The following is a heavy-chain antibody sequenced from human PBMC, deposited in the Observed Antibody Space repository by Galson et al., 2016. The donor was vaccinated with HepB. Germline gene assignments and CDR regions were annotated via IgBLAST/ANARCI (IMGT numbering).Heavy chain of an antibody. D-gene: IGHD6-25*01. CDR2: IYFSGTT. V-gene: IGHV4-39*01. J-gene: IGHJ3*02. CDR3: ASSSPLAPDDAFDI. CDR1: GGSISTYSYY. Sequence: ETLSLTCNVSGGSISTYSYYWGWIRQSPTKGLEWIGSIYFSGTTYYNPSLKSRVTISVDTSKSQISLTLSSVTAADATVYLCASSSPLAPDDAFDIWGQGTMVIVSS.